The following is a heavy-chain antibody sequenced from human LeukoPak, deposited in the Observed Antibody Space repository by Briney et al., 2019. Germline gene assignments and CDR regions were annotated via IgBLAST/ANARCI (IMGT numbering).Heavy chain of an antibody. CDR2: IYPGDSDT. CDR3: ARQYSGSWYTYSKAHYYYYGMDV. D-gene: IGHD6-13*01. J-gene: IGHJ6*02. CDR1: GYSFTSYW. V-gene: IGHV5-51*01. Sequence: GESLQISCQGSGYSFTSYWIGWVRQMPGKGLEWMGIIYPGDSDTRYSPSFQGQVTISADKSISTAYLQWSSLKASDTAMYYCARQYSGSWYTYSKAHYYYYGMDVWGQGTTVTVSS.